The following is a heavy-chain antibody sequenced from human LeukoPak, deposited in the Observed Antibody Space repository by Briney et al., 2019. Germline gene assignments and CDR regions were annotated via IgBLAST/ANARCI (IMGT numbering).Heavy chain of an antibody. CDR2: VSADSSNT. Sequence: ASVKVSCKASGYTFSSYGISWVRPAPGQGLEWMGWVSADSSNTYYVQKLQGRLSMATDTSTSTAYMELRSLRSEDTAVYYCARDGWNNGWTPFDCWGQGTLVTVSS. J-gene: IGHJ4*02. V-gene: IGHV1-18*01. D-gene: IGHD1/OR15-1a*01. CDR3: ARDGWNNGWTPFDC. CDR1: GYTFSSYG.